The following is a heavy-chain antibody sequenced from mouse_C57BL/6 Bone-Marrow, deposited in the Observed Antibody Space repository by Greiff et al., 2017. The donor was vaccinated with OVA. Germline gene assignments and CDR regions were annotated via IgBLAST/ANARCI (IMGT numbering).Heavy chain of an antibody. D-gene: IGHD1-1*01. CDR1: GFTFSSYA. Sequence: EVQGVESGEGLVKPGGSLKLSCAASGFTFSSYAMSWVRQTPEKRLEWVAYISSGGDYIYYADTVKGRFTISRDNARNTLYLQMSSLKSEDTAMYYCTITTVVGGYFDVWGTGTTVTVSS. CDR3: TITTVVGGYFDV. CDR2: ISSGGDYI. V-gene: IGHV5-9-1*02. J-gene: IGHJ1*03.